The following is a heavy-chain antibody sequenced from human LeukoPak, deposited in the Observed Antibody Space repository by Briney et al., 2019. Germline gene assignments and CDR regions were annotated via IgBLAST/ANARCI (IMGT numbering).Heavy chain of an antibody. J-gene: IGHJ6*02. CDR2: IWYDGSNK. V-gene: IGHV3-33*01. Sequence: GGSLRLSCAASGFTFSSYGMHWVRQAPGKGLEWVAVIWYDGSNKYYADSVKGRFTISRDNSKNTLYLQMNSLRAEDTAVYYCARDQKINGAELYYYYYGMDVWGQGTTVTVSS. CDR3: ARDQKINGAELYYYYYGMDV. D-gene: IGHD4-17*01. CDR1: GFTFSSYG.